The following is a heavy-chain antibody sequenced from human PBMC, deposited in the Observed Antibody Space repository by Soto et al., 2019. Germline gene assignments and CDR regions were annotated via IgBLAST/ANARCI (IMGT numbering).Heavy chain of an antibody. J-gene: IGHJ6*02. CDR2: FDPEDGET. CDR1: GYTLTELS. V-gene: IGHV1-24*01. Sequence: ASVKVSCKVSGYTLTELSMHWVRQAPGKGLEWMGGFDPEDGETIYAQKFQGRVTMTEDTSTDTAYMELSSLGSEDTAVYYCATDLGIAVAESYYYYGMDVWGQGTTVTVSS. D-gene: IGHD6-19*01. CDR3: ATDLGIAVAESYYYYGMDV.